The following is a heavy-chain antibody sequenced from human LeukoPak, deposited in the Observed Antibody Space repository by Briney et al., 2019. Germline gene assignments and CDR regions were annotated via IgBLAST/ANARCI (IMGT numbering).Heavy chain of an antibody. CDR1: GFTFSTYA. Sequence: QTGGSLRLSCAASGFTFSTYAMSWVRQAPGKGLEWVSAISGSGGSTYYADSVKGRFTVSRDNSKNTLYLQMNSLRAEDTAIYYCAKDAYSSSNFDYWGQGTLVTVSS. D-gene: IGHD6-13*01. J-gene: IGHJ4*02. V-gene: IGHV3-23*01. CDR2: ISGSGGST. CDR3: AKDAYSSSNFDY.